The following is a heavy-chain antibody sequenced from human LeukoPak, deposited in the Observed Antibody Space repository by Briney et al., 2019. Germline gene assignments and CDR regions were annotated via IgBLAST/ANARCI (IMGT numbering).Heavy chain of an antibody. CDR1: GGTFGSYA. V-gene: IGHV1-2*02. J-gene: IGHJ4*02. Sequence: ASVKVSCKASGGTFGSYAISWVRQAPGQGLEWMGWINPNSGGTNYAQKFQGRVTMTRDTSISTAYMELSRLRSDDTAVYYCARDMGYSYGYDYWGQGTLVTVSS. D-gene: IGHD5-18*01. CDR2: INPNSGGT. CDR3: ARDMGYSYGYDY.